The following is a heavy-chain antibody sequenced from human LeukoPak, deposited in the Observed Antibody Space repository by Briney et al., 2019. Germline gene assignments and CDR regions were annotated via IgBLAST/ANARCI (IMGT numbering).Heavy chain of an antibody. CDR2: MNEDGSEK. D-gene: IGHD4-11*01. CDR3: ARDNYRRFDY. Sequence: GGSLRLSCAASGFTLSTYTMNWVRQAPGKGLEWVANMNEDGSEKYYVDSVTGRFTISRDNAKNSLYLQMNSLRAEDTAVYYCARDNYRRFDYWGQGTLVTVSS. J-gene: IGHJ4*02. V-gene: IGHV3-7*01. CDR1: GFTLSTYT.